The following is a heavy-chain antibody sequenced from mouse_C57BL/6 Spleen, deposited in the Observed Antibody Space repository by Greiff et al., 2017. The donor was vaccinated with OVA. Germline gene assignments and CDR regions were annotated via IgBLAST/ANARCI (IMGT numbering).Heavy chain of an antibody. J-gene: IGHJ1*03. V-gene: IGHV1-59*01. CDR3: ARSLSTTVVARWYFDV. Sequence: QVQLQQPGAELVRPGTSVKLSCKASGYTFTSYWMHWVKQRPGQGLEWIGVIDPSDSYTNYNQKFKGKATLTVDTSSSTAYMQLSSLTSEDSAVYYCARSLSTTVVARWYFDVWGTGTTVTVSS. D-gene: IGHD1-1*01. CDR2: IDPSDSYT. CDR1: GYTFTSYW.